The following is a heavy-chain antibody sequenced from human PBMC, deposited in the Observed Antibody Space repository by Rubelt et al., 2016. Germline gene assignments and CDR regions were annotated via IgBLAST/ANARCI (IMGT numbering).Heavy chain of an antibody. Sequence: EVQLVESGGGLIQSGGSLRLSCAASGFTVSTNYMSWVRQAPGKGLDWVSVIYSGGGTYYADSVKGRFTISRDNSKNTLYMQMNSLRAEDTAVYYCAKGPRIVPAAFYFDYWGQGTLVTVSS. CDR2: IYSGGGT. CDR1: GFTVSTNY. J-gene: IGHJ4*02. CDR3: AKGPRIVPAAFYFDY. V-gene: IGHV3-53*01. D-gene: IGHD2-2*01.